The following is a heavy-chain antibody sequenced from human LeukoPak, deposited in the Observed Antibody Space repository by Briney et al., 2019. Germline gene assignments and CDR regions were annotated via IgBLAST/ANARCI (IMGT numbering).Heavy chain of an antibody. CDR1: GFTFSSYG. Sequence: GGSLRLSCAASGFTFSSYGMHWVRQAPGKGLEWVAVISYDGSNKYYADSVKGRFTISRDNSKNTLYLQMNSLRAEDTAVYYCAKEATTYYYDSSGYYFDYWGQGTLVTVSS. CDR3: AKEATTYYYDSSGYYFDY. CDR2: ISYDGSNK. V-gene: IGHV3-30*18. D-gene: IGHD3-22*01. J-gene: IGHJ4*02.